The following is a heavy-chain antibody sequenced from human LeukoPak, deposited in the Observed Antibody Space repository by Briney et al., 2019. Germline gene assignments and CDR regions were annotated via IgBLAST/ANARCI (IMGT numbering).Heavy chain of an antibody. CDR3: ARGATVADLDY. D-gene: IGHD4-23*01. J-gene: IGHJ4*02. V-gene: IGHV4-4*07. CDR2: IYTSGST. Sequence: SETLSLTCTVSGGSISSYYWSWIRQPAGKGLEWIGRIYTSGSTNNNPSPKRRVTMSGDTSKNQFSLKLSSAAAADTAVYYCARGATVADLDYWGQGTLVTVSS. CDR1: GGSISSYY.